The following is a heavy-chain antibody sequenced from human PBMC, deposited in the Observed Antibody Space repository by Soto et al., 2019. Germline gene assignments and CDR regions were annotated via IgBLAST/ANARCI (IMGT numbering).Heavy chain of an antibody. Sequence: QITLKESGPTLVKPTQTLTLTCTFSGLSLSTTGVGVGWIRQPPGKALEWLALIYWDDDKRYSPSLKSRLTITKDTSKIHVVRTMTNMVPVDTATYYCVQSRCGGDCLQSYSSHSYYGLDVWGQGTTVTVSS. CDR3: VQSRCGGDCLQSYSSHSYYGLDV. V-gene: IGHV2-5*02. CDR2: IYWDDDK. CDR1: GLSLSTTGVG. D-gene: IGHD2-21*02. J-gene: IGHJ6*02.